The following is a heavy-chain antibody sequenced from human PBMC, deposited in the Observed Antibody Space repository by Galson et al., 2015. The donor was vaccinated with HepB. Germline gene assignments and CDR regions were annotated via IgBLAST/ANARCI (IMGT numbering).Heavy chain of an antibody. CDR3: AKGYYDSRGPNFPYLAADY. Sequence: SLRLSCAASGFTFSSYAMSWVRQAPGKGLEWVSAVSDSGGSTYYADSVTGRFTISRDNSKNTLYLQMNSLRAEDTALYYCAKGYYDSRGPNFPYLAADYWGQGTLVTVSS. CDR2: VSDSGGST. V-gene: IGHV3-23*01. CDR1: GFTFSSYA. D-gene: IGHD3-22*01. J-gene: IGHJ4*02.